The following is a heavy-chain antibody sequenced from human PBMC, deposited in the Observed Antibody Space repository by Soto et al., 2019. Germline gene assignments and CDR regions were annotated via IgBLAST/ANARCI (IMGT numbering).Heavy chain of an antibody. D-gene: IGHD5-12*01. CDR3: ARDVDIVAKIPMDFHY. J-gene: IGHJ4*02. CDR1: GYTFTGYY. CDR2: INPNTGGT. Sequence: SVKVSCKASGYTFTGYYMHWVRQAPGQGLQWMAWINPNTGGTNYAPKFQGRVTVTRDTSISTAYMELSWLRSDDTAVYYCARDVDIVAKIPMDFHYWGQGTLVTVSS. V-gene: IGHV1-2*02.